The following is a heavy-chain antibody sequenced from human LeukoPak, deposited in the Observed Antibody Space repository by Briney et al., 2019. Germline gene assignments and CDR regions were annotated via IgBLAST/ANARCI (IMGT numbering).Heavy chain of an antibody. CDR3: ARGGAATGNFDY. D-gene: IGHD2-15*01. CDR2: IYYSGNT. J-gene: IGHJ4*02. CDR1: CSSSSNGMY. V-gene: IGHV4-38-2*01. Sequence: SSTLLPSCASSCSSSSNGMYWVRDPPAPGKGLVCIGSIYYSGNTYYNPFLKSRVTTSVATSKNQFSLEVSSVAAADTAVYYCARGGAATGNFDYWGQGTLVTVSS.